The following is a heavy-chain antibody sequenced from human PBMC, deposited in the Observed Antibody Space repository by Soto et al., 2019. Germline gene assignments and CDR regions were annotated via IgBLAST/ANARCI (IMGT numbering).Heavy chain of an antibody. CDR2: INPDGSAK. V-gene: IGHV3-7*01. CDR3: ARDPGWGAYDI. J-gene: IGHJ3*02. Sequence: PGGSLRLSCAASGVTFSNSWMSWVRQAPGQGLELVASINPDGSAKSYVDSVRGRFTVSRDNAKNSLHLQMNSLRDGDTALYYCARDPGWGAYDIWGQGTLVTVS. CDR1: GVTFSNSW. D-gene: IGHD1-26*01.